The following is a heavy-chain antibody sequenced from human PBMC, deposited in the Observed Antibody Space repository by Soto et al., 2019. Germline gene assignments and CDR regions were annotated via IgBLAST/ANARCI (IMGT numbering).Heavy chain of an antibody. CDR3: ASAHRDYGDPTAYYYYYGMDV. CDR1: GGTFSSYA. V-gene: IGHV1-69*06. CDR2: IIPIFGTA. D-gene: IGHD4-17*01. J-gene: IGHJ6*02. Sequence: QVQLVQSGAEVKKPGSSVKVSCKASGGTFSSYAISWVRQAPGQGLEWMGGIIPIFGTANYAQKFQGRVTITADKSTSTAYMELSSLRSEDTAVYYRASAHRDYGDPTAYYYYYGMDVWGQGTTVTVSS.